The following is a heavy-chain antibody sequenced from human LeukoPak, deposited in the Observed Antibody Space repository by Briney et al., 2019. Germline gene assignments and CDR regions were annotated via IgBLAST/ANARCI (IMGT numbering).Heavy chain of an antibody. CDR1: GGSFSGYY. Sequence: SETLSLTCAVYGGSFSGYYWSWIRQPPGKGLEWIGEINHSGSTNYNPSLKSRVTISVDASKNQFSLKLSSVTAADTAVYYCARGVSSSWYGVDYWGQGTLVTVSS. V-gene: IGHV4-34*01. D-gene: IGHD6-13*01. CDR2: INHSGST. CDR3: ARGVSSSWYGVDY. J-gene: IGHJ4*02.